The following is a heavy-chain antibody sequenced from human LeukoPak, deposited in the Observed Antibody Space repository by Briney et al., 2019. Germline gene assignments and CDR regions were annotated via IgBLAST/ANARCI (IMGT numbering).Heavy chain of an antibody. CDR1: GFTVTNNY. D-gene: IGHD3/OR15-3a*01. J-gene: IGHJ3*01. CDR3: AKGRWGLTINNFDL. V-gene: IGHV3-23*01. CDR2: ISDRGDST. Sequence: GGSLKLSCAASGFTVTNNYMSWVRQAPGKGLEWVSVISDRGDSTYYGDSVKGRFTISRDSSKNTLYLQMNSLGGEDTALYYCAKGRWGLTINNFDLWGQGTMVTVSS.